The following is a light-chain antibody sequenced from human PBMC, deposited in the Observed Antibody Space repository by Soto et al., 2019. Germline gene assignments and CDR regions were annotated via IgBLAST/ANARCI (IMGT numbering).Light chain of an antibody. CDR3: SSFTATTARDARV. CDR2: EVT. CDR1: SSDVGGYNY. V-gene: IGLV2-14*01. J-gene: IGLJ3*02. Sequence: QSALTQPASVSGSPGQSITISCTGTSSDVGGYNYVSWYQQHPGKAPKLLIYEVTNRPSGVSNRFSGSKSGDTASLTISGLQAEDGADYYCSSFTATTARDARVFGGGTKLTVL.